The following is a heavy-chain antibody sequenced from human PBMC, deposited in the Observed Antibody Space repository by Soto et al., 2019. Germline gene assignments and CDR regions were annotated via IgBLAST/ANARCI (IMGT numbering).Heavy chain of an antibody. Sequence: QVQLVQSGAEVKKPGASVKVSCKASGYTFTSYDINWVRQATGQGLEWMGWMNPDSGNTGYAQKFQGRVTMTRNTSMSTAYMALRSLTSEDTAVYYCARSTNDYGDRHWGQGTLVTVSS. CDR2: MNPDSGNT. D-gene: IGHD4-17*01. V-gene: IGHV1-8*01. CDR3: ARSTNDYGDRH. J-gene: IGHJ4*02. CDR1: GYTFTSYD.